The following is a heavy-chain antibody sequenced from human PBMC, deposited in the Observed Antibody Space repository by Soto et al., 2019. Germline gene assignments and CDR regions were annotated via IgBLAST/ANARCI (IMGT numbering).Heavy chain of an antibody. CDR2: IYWDNDR. V-gene: IGHV2-5*02. CDR3: AQVPMTFGGVIGLYAFDV. D-gene: IGHD3-16*02. CDR1: GFSLTTKGVG. Sequence: QITLKESGPTLVEPTQTLTLTCTFSGFSLTTKGVGVGWIRQPPGQALAWLAVIYWDNDRRYSPSLRSRLDITKDAIYNQVVLTMPTLDPVDTDTYYCAQVPMTFGGVIGLYAFDVWVQEAVVTVSS. J-gene: IGHJ3*01.